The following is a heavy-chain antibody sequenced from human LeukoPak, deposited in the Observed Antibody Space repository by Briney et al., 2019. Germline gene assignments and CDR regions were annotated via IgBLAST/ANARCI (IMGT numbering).Heavy chain of an antibody. Sequence: SETLSLTCTVSGGTISSSSYYWGWIRQPPGKGLEWIGSIYYSGSTYYNPSLESRVTISVDTSKNQFSLKLSSVTAADTAVYYCASSLYYYDSSGYYLLEGCDYWGQGTLVTVSS. J-gene: IGHJ4*02. CDR2: IYYSGST. D-gene: IGHD3-22*01. V-gene: IGHV4-39*01. CDR1: GGTISSSSYY. CDR3: ASSLYYYDSSGYYLLEGCDY.